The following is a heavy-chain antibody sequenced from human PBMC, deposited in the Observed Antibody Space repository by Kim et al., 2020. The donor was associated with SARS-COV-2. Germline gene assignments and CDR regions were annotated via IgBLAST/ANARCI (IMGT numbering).Heavy chain of an antibody. D-gene: IGHD6-13*01. CDR2: IDSGAAST. J-gene: IGHJ6*01. V-gene: IGHV3-23*03. CDR1: GFTFSNYA. Sequence: GGSLRLSCAASGFTFSNYAMTWVRQAPGKGLEWVSVIDSGAASTYYADSVKGRFTISRDNSKNTVYLQMNSLRAEDTAVYYCVKDHLASASAFYRVDVWG. CDR3: VKDHLASASAFYRVDV.